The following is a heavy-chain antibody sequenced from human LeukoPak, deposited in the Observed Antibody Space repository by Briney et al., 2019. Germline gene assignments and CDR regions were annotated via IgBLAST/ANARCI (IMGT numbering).Heavy chain of an antibody. J-gene: IGHJ4*02. CDR1: GFTFSSYG. V-gene: IGHV3-33*01. CDR2: IWYDGSNK. Sequence: GGSLRLSCAVSGFTFSSYGMHWVRQAPGNGLEWVAVIWYDGSNKYYADSVKGRFTISRDNSKNTLYLQMNSLRAEHTAVYYCARDRLPTIYYGSGNDYWGQGTLVTVSS. D-gene: IGHD3-10*01. CDR3: ARDRLPTIYYGSGNDY.